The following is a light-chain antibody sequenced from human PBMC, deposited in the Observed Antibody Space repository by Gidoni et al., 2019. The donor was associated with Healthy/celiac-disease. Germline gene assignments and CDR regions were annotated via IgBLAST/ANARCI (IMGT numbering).Light chain of an antibody. V-gene: IGKV3-11*01. CDR1: QSVSSY. CDR2: DAS. CDR3: QQRSNWPPGYT. Sequence: EIVLTSSPATLSLSPGERATLSCRASQSVSSYLAWYQQKPGQAPRLLIYDASNRATGIPARFSGSGSGTDFTLTISSLEPEDFAVYYCQQRSNWPPGYTFGQGTKLEIK. J-gene: IGKJ2*01.